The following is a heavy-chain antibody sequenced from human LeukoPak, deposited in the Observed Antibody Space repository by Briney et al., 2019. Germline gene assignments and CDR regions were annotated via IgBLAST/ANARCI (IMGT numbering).Heavy chain of an antibody. CDR3: ARGSAYCGGDCYIDY. V-gene: IGHV4-34*01. CDR1: GGSFSGYY. D-gene: IGHD2-21*02. J-gene: IGHJ4*02. CDR2: INHSGST. Sequence: SETLSLTCAVYGGSFSGYYWSWIRPPPGKGLEWIGEINHSGSTNYNPSLKSRVTISVDTSKNQFSLKLSSVTAADTAVYYCARGSAYCGGDCYIDYWGQGTLVTVSS.